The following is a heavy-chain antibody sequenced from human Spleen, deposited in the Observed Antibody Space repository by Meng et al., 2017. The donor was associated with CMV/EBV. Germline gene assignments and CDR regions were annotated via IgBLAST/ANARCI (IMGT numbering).Heavy chain of an antibody. CDR3: AREGSGSSRFGYYGMDV. V-gene: IGHV4-34*01. D-gene: IGHD6-25*01. CDR2: INHSGTT. CDR1: YGSFSVYY. Sequence: SQTLSLTCSVHYGSFSVYYWSWIRQPPGKGLEWIGEINHSGTTNYNPSLKSRVTMSVDTSKNQLSLKLISLTAADTAVYYCAREGSGSSRFGYYGMDVWGQGTTVTVSS. J-gene: IGHJ6*02.